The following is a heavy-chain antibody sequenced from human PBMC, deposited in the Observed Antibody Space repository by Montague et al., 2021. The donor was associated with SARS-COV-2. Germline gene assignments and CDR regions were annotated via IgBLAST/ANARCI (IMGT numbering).Heavy chain of an antibody. CDR2: IYHNGST. V-gene: IGHV4-59*08. CDR1: GGSISSYY. CDR3: ARRGYYDSAGYHWHLDL. J-gene: IGHJ2*01. D-gene: IGHD3-22*01. Sequence: SETLSLTCTVSGGSISSYYWTWIRQPPGKGLESIGYIYHNGSTKYNPSLKSRVTLSADASRNEFSLKLDSVTAADTAVYFCARRGYYDSAGYHWHLDLWGRGMLVTVSS.